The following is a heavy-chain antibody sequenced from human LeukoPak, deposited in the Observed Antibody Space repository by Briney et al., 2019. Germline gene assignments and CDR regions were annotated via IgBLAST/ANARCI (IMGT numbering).Heavy chain of an antibody. D-gene: IGHD3-10*01. J-gene: IGHJ4*02. Sequence: GGSLRLSCAASGFTFSSYGMSWVRQAPGKGLEWVSAISGSGGSTYYADSVKGRFTISRDNSKNTLYLQMNSLRAEDTAVYYCAKGVDYYGSGSSRWYFDYWGQGTLVTVSS. V-gene: IGHV3-23*01. CDR2: ISGSGGST. CDR3: AKGVDYYGSGSSRWYFDY. CDR1: GFTFSSYG.